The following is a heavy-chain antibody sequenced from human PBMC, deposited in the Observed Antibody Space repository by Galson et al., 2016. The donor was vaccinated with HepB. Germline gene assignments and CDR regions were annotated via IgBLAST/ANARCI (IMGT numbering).Heavy chain of an antibody. V-gene: IGHV3-30-3*01. CDR3: ARVATTVTTLRVY. Sequence: SLRLSCAASGFTFSSYAMHWVRQAPGKGLEWVAVISYDGSKKYYADSVRGRFTISRDNSKNTLYLQVSSLRAEDTAVYHCARVATTVTTLRVYWGQGTLVTVSS. CDR1: GFTFSSYA. J-gene: IGHJ4*02. CDR2: ISYDGSKK. D-gene: IGHD4-17*01.